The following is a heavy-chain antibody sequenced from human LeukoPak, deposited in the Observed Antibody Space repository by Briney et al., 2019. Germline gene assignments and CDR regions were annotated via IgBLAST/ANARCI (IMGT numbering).Heavy chain of an antibody. V-gene: IGHV1-69*13. Sequence: SVKVSCKASGGTFSSYALSWVRQAPGQGLEWMGGIIPIFGTANYAQKFQGRVTTTADESTSTAYMELSSLRSEDTAVYYCARERGSGSVPYFDYWGQGKLVTVSS. CDR1: GGTFSSYA. J-gene: IGHJ4*02. D-gene: IGHD1-26*01. CDR2: IIPIFGTA. CDR3: ARERGSGSVPYFDY.